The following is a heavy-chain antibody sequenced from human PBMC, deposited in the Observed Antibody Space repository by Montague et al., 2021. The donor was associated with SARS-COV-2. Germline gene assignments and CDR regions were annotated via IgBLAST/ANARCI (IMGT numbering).Heavy chain of an antibody. Sequence: SETLSLTCAVYGGSFSGYYWSWIRQPPGKGLEWIGEINHSGSTKYNPSLKSRVTISVDTSKNQFSLKLSSVTAADTAVYYCARGPKTVFTYDYDSSGYASDDWGQGTMVTVSS. V-gene: IGHV4-34*01. CDR2: INHSGST. D-gene: IGHD3-22*01. CDR3: ARGPKTVFTYDYDSSGYASDD. CDR1: GGSFSGYY. J-gene: IGHJ4*03.